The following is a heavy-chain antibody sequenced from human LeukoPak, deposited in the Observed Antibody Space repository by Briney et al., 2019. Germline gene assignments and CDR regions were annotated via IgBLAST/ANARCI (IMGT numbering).Heavy chain of an antibody. CDR1: GYTFTSYD. V-gene: IGHV1-8*03. D-gene: IGHD3-3*01. Sequence: ASVKVSCKASGYTFTSYDINWVRQATGQGLEWMGWMNPNSGNTGYAQKFQGRVTITRNTSISTAYMELSSLRSEDTAVYYCARLSGYYTGIDYWGQGTLVTVSS. J-gene: IGHJ4*02. CDR2: MNPNSGNT. CDR3: ARLSGYYTGIDY.